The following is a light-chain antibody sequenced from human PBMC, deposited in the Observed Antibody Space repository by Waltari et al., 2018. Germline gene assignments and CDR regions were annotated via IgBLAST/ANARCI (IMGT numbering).Light chain of an antibody. V-gene: IGKV1-12*01. CDR3: QQANSFPWT. CDR2: AAS. Sequence: IQMTQSPSSVSASVGDRVTIPCRASQGISSWLAWYQQKPGKAPRLLIYAASALQRGGPSRFSGSGSELHFTLTINNLQPEDFATYYCQQANSFPWTFGQGTKVEIK. CDR1: QGISSW. J-gene: IGKJ1*01.